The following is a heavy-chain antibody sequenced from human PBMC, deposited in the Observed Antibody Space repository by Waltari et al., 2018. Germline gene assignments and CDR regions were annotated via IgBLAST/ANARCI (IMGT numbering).Heavy chain of an antibody. Sequence: SLSGYYWSWIRQPPGRGLEWIGETHDSGITNYNPSLKNRLTISMDMSKNQFSLRLSSVTAADTAAYYCTRGAAKAVAGTFWFDPWGQGTLVTVSS. V-gene: IGHV4-34*01. CDR2: THDSGIT. CDR3: TRGAAKAVAGTFWFDP. CDR1: SLSGYY. J-gene: IGHJ5*02. D-gene: IGHD6-19*01.